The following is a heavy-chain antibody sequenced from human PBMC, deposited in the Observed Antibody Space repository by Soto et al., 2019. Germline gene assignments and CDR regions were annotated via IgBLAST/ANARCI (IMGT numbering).Heavy chain of an antibody. Sequence: ESGGGLVQPGGSLRLSCAASGFTFSSYAMHWVRQAPGKGLEYVSVITSNGGYTDYASSVKGRFTISRDNSNNTRYLQIGNLRPKSKAVYYCPRGILFRYGTDVLG. J-gene: IGHJ6*04. CDR3: PRGILFRYGTDV. V-gene: IGHV3-64*01. CDR2: ITSNGGYT. D-gene: IGHD2-21*01. CDR1: GFTFSSYA.